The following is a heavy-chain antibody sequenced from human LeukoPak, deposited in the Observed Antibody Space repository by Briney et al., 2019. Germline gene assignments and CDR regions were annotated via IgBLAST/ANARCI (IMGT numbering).Heavy chain of an antibody. J-gene: IGHJ4*02. V-gene: IGHV4-4*07. Sequence: LETLSLTCTVSGGSISSYYWSWLRQPAGKGLEWIGRIYTSGSTNYNPSLKSRVTMSVDTSKNQFPLKLSSVTAADAAVYYCATEMASRRGPDYWGQGTLVTVSS. CDR1: GGSISSYY. CDR2: IYTSGST. CDR3: ATEMASRRGPDY. D-gene: IGHD5-24*01.